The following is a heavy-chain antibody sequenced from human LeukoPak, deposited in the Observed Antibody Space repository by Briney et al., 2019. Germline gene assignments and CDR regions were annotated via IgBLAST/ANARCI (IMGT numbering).Heavy chain of an antibody. CDR1: GGSFSGYY. J-gene: IGHJ4*02. Sequence: SETLSLTCAVYGGSFSGYYWSWIRHPPGKGLEWIGEINHSGSTNYTPSLKSRVTISVDTSKNQFSLKLSSVTAADTAVYYCARLHLVSSGWYPMADSWGQGTLVTVSS. D-gene: IGHD6-19*01. CDR3: ARLHLVSSGWYPMADS. CDR2: INHSGST. V-gene: IGHV4-34*01.